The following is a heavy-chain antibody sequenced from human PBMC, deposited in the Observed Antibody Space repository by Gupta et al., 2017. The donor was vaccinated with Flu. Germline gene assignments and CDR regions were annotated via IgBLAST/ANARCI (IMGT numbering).Heavy chain of an antibody. V-gene: IGHV3-48*01. CDR2: ISSSSSTI. D-gene: IGHD3-9*01. J-gene: IGHJ3*02. Sequence: EVQLVESGGGLVQPGGSLRLSCAASGFTFSSYSMNWVRQAPGKGLEWVSYISSSSSTIYYADSVKGRFTISRDNAKNSLYLQMNSLRAEETAVYYCARVSYYDILTGKNDAFDIWGQGTMVTVSS. CDR3: ARVSYYDILTGKNDAFDI. CDR1: GFTFSSYS.